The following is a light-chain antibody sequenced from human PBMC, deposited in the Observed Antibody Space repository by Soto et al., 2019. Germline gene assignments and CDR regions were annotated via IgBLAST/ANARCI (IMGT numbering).Light chain of an antibody. Sequence: DSVLTQSPVTLCWSRGDRATLSCRASETVSSYLLWYQQKPGQDPRLLIYDASERATGIPARFSGSGSETDFTLTISSLEPEDFGVYSCPHRMNWPLTFGQGTRLEIK. V-gene: IGKV3-11*01. J-gene: IGKJ5*01. CDR2: DAS. CDR1: ETVSSY. CDR3: PHRMNWPLT.